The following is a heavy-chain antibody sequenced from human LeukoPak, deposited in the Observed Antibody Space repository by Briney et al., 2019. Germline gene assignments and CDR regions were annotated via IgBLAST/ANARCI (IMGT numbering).Heavy chain of an antibody. D-gene: IGHD2-2*01. CDR2: ISAYNGNT. CDR1: GYTFTSYG. CDR3: ARFEVPYCSSTSCYDFDY. J-gene: IGHJ4*02. V-gene: IGHV1-18*01. Sequence: ASVTVSCKASGYTFTSYGISWVRQAPGQGLEWMGWISAYNGNTNYAQKLQGRVTMTTDTSTSTAYMELRSLRSDDTAVYYCARFEVPYCSSTSCYDFDYWGQGTLVTVSS.